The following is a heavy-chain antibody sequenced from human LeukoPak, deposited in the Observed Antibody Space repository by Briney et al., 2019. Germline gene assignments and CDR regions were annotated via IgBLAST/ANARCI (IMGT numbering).Heavy chain of an antibody. V-gene: IGHV3-21*04. D-gene: IGHD2-15*01. CDR1: RFTFSSYS. Sequence: GGPLRLSCAASRFTFSSYSMNWVRQAPGKGLEWVSSISSSGSYIYYADSVKGRFTISRDNAKNSLYLQMNSLRAEDTALYYCARLSYCSGGSCYRETYYYYYMDVWGKGTTVTVSS. J-gene: IGHJ6*03. CDR3: ARLSYCSGGSCYRETYYYYYMDV. CDR2: ISSSGSYI.